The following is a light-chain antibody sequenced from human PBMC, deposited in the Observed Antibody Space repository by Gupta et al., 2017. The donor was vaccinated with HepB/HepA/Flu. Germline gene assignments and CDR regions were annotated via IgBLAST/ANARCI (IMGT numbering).Light chain of an antibody. J-gene: IGLJ2*01. Sequence: SYVLTQPRSVSVARGETARITCGGNNIVSKSVHWYQQKPGQAPVLLIYYDDRRPSGIAERFSASNSGNTATLTISRVEAGDEADYYCQVWDTSTDHLVIGGGTKLTVL. CDR3: QVWDTSTDHLV. CDR1: NIVSKS. CDR2: YDD. V-gene: IGLV3-21*04.